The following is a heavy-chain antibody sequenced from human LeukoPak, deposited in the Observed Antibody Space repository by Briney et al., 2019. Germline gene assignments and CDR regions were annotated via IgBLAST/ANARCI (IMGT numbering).Heavy chain of an antibody. CDR1: GYTFTGYH. CDR3: ARDNGYYDILTGPFDY. Sequence: GASVKVSCKASGYTFTGYHMHWVRQAPGQGLEWMGRINPNSGGTNYAQKFQGRVTMTRDTSISTAYMELSRLRSDDTAVYYCARDNGYYDILTGPFDYWGQGTLVTVSS. CDR2: INPNSGGT. D-gene: IGHD3-9*01. J-gene: IGHJ4*02. V-gene: IGHV1-2*06.